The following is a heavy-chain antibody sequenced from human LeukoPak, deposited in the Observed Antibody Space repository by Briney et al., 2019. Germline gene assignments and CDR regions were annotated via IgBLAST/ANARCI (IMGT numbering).Heavy chain of an antibody. CDR3: AKGYYDFWSGLPLGY. Sequence: GGSLRLSCAASGFTFSSYGMHWVRQAPGKGLEWVAVISYDGSNKYYADSVKGRFTISRDNSKNTLYLQMNSLRAEDTAVYYCAKGYYDFWSGLPLGYWGQGTLVAVSS. CDR1: GFTFSSYG. J-gene: IGHJ4*02. V-gene: IGHV3-30*18. CDR2: ISYDGSNK. D-gene: IGHD3-3*01.